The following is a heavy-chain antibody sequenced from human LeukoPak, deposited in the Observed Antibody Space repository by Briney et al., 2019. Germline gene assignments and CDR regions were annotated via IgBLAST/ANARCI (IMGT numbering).Heavy chain of an antibody. Sequence: PSETLSFTCSVSGCSISSYYWIWIRQTPGKGLEWIGYIYYSGSTNFNPTLKSGVTISVDTSKNQFSLKMSSVTAADTAVYFCARGGPPGYYYDYYMDVWGKGTTVTISS. CDR1: GCSISSYY. J-gene: IGHJ6*03. CDR2: IYYSGST. CDR3: ARGGPPGYYYDYYMDV. V-gene: IGHV4-59*01.